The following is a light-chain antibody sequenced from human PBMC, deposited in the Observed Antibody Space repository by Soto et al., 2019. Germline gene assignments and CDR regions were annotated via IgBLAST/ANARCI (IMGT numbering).Light chain of an antibody. CDR3: QQRGT. CDR2: DAS. CDR1: QIVTY. Sequence: EVVLTQSPATLSLSPGEIATLSCRASQIVTYLAWYQQKPGQAPRLLIYDASKRATGVPASFSGSGSGTDFTLTISSLEPEDFAVYYCQQRGTFGPGTKVELK. J-gene: IGKJ3*01. V-gene: IGKV3-11*01.